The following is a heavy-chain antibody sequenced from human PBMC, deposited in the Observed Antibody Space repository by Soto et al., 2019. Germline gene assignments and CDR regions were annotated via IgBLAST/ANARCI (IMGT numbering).Heavy chain of an antibody. J-gene: IGHJ4*02. CDR2: IYYSGST. Sequence: TLSLTCTVSGGSISSYYWSWIRQPPGKGLEWIGYIYYSGSTNYNPSLKSRVTISVDTSKNQFSLKLSSVTAADTAVYYCATVGKKLTPYYFDYWCQGILVNVS. CDR1: GGSISSYY. D-gene: IGHD1-26*01. CDR3: ATVGKKLTPYYFDY. V-gene: IGHV4-59*01.